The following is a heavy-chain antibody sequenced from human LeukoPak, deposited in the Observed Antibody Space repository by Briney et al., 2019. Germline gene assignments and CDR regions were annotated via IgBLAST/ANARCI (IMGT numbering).Heavy chain of an antibody. D-gene: IGHD4-17*01. Sequence: PGGSLRLSCAASGFTVSSKYMNWVRQAPGKGLEWVSYISSSSTIYYANSVKGRFIMSRDNAKNSLYLQMNSLRDEDTAVYYCARDQYGAYAIDYWGQGTLVTVSS. CDR2: ISSSSTI. J-gene: IGHJ4*02. CDR1: GFTVSSKY. CDR3: ARDQYGAYAIDY. V-gene: IGHV3-69-1*01.